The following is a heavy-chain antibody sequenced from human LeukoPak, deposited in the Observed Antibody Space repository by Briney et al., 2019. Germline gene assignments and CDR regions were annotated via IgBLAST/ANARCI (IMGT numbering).Heavy chain of an antibody. CDR3: ARDLGYSGFDWAP. Sequence: SETLSLTCTVSDGSINGYYWSWIRQPPGKGLDWIGYMYSGGTTNYSPSLKSRVTISEDMTKNQFSLKLTSVTAADTAVYYCARDLGYSGFDWAPWGQGTLVTVSS. V-gene: IGHV4-59*01. CDR2: MYSGGTT. D-gene: IGHD5-12*01. CDR1: DGSINGYY. J-gene: IGHJ5*02.